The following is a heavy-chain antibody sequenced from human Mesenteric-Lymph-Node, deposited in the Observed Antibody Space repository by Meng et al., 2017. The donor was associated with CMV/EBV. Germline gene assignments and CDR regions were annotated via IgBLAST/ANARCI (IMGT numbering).Heavy chain of an antibody. CDR2: ISGSGTST. CDR1: GFTFTSYA. J-gene: IGHJ2*01. V-gene: IGHV3-23*01. Sequence: GESLKISCAASGFTFTSYAMSWVPQAPGKGLEWVSGISGSGTSTYYADSVKGRFTISRDNLKNSVNLQMNSLRAEDTAVYYCAKNGWGGATVPRYFDLWGRGTLVTVSS. CDR3: AKNGWGGATVPRYFDL. D-gene: IGHD1-26*01.